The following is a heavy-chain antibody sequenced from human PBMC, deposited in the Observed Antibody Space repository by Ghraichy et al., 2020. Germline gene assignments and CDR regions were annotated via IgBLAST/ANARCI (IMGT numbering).Heavy chain of an antibody. CDR2: IYSGGST. D-gene: IGHD1-1*01. Sequence: GGSLRLSCAASGFTVSSNYMSWVRQAPGKGLEWVSVIYSGGSTYYADSVKGRFTISRDNSKNTLYLQMNSLRAEDTAVYYCASPLVERRDYYYYYMDVWGKGTTVTVSS. CDR3: ASPLVERRDYYYYYMDV. CDR1: GFTVSSNY. J-gene: IGHJ6*03. V-gene: IGHV3-66*02.